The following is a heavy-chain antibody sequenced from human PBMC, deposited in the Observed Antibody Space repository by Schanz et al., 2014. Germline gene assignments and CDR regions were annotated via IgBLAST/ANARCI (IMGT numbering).Heavy chain of an antibody. V-gene: IGHV3-33*06. CDR2: IWYDGNNK. CDR1: GFTFSAYG. J-gene: IGHJ3*02. Sequence: QVQLVESGGGVVQPGRSLRLSCAASGFTFSAYGMHWVRQAPGKGLEWEAVIWYDGNNKYYADSVKGRFTISRDNSKNALYLQMNSLRAEDTALYYCAKDPHRDDGGKPQAFDIWGQGTMVTVSS. D-gene: IGHD4-17*01. CDR3: AKDPHRDDGGKPQAFDI.